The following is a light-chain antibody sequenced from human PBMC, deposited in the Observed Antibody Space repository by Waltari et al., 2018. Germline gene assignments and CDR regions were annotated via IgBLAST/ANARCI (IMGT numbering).Light chain of an antibody. Sequence: IVLTQSPGTLPLSPGDRATLSCRASQSVSRSLAWYQQKPGQAPKLLIYGASTRATGIPDRFTGSGSGTDFSLTISSLEPEDFAIYFCQHYVRLPATFGQGTKVEIK. CDR1: QSVSRS. CDR2: GAS. CDR3: QHYVRLPAT. J-gene: IGKJ1*01. V-gene: IGKV3-20*01.